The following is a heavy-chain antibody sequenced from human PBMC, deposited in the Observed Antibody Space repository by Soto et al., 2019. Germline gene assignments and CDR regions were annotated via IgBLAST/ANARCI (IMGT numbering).Heavy chain of an antibody. CDR1: GGSITSGGFY. CDR3: ARGASGDNWFVP. D-gene: IGHD1-26*01. CDR2: IFNSGSI. Sequence: QVQLQESGPRLVRPSQTLSLTCNVSGGSITSGGFYWHWVRQHPGEGLEWIGYIFNSGSIYYNPSLRGRVTMSMDRSNNQFSVNVSYVTAADTAVIFCARGASGDNWFVPWGQGTLITVSS. J-gene: IGHJ5*02. V-gene: IGHV4-31*02.